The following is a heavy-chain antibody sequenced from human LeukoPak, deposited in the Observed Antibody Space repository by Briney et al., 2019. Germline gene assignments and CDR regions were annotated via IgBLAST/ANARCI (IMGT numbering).Heavy chain of an antibody. CDR2: ITPNADRT. J-gene: IGHJ1*01. CDR1: GFTFGSYG. CDR3: AIMHGYYDGSGYWVQ. V-gene: IGHV3-23*01. Sequence: PGGFLRLSCAASGFTFGSYGMSWVRQAPGKGLEWVSFITPNADRTSYADSVEGRFTISRDNPRNTLYMQMNSLRDEDTAVYYCAIMHGYYDGSGYWVQWGQGTLVTVSS. D-gene: IGHD3-22*01.